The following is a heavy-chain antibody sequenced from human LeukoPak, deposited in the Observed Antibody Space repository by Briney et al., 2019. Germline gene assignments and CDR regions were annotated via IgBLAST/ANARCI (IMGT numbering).Heavy chain of an antibody. Sequence: PSETLSLTCTVSGGSISSYYWSWIRQPPGKGLEWIGCIFYSGSANYNPSLKSRVTISVDTSKNQFSLKLSSVTAADTAVYYCASSPAINYFHYWGQGSLVTVSS. CDR2: IFYSGSA. V-gene: IGHV4-59*08. CDR1: GGSISSYY. J-gene: IGHJ4*02. CDR3: ASSPAINYFHY. D-gene: IGHD2-2*01.